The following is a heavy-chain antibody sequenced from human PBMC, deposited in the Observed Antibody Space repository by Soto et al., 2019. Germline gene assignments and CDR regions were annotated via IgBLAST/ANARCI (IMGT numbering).Heavy chain of an antibody. J-gene: IGHJ4*02. D-gene: IGHD3-10*01. CDR3: AKDSGRGSADYYFDY. V-gene: IGHV3-30*18. CDR1: GFTFSSYG. CDR2: ISYNGNDK. Sequence: VQLVESGGGVVQPGRSLRLSCAASGFTFSSYGMHWVRQAPGKGLEWVAVISYNGNDKYHVDSVKGRFTISRDNSKNTLYLQMNSLRAEDTAVYYCAKDSGRGSADYYFDYWGQGTLVTVSS.